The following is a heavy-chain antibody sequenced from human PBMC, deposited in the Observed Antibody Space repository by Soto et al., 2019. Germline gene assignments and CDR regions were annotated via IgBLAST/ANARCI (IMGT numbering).Heavy chain of an antibody. CDR1: GGSISSYY. CDR2: IYYSGST. Sequence: PSETLSLTCTVSGGSISSYYWSWIRQPPGKGLEWIGYIYYSGSTNYNPSLKSRVTISVDTSKNQFSLKLSSVTAADTAVYYCAGDRGDQVAPPHRRDVWGQGTTAPVSS. D-gene: IGHD3-10*01. V-gene: IGHV4-59*01. CDR3: AGDRGDQVAPPHRRDV. J-gene: IGHJ6*02.